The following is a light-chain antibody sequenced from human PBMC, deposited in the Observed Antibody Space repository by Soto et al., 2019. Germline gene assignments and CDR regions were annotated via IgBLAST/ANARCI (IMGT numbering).Light chain of an antibody. Sequence: DIQMTQSPSSLSASVGDRVTITCRASHDISSYLAWYQQRAGNVPKLLIYAASTLQSGVPPRFSGSGSETDFTLTISSLQPEDVATYYCQQYIRAPQTFGQGTKVEIK. V-gene: IGKV1-27*01. J-gene: IGKJ1*01. CDR1: HDISSY. CDR3: QQYIRAPQT. CDR2: AAS.